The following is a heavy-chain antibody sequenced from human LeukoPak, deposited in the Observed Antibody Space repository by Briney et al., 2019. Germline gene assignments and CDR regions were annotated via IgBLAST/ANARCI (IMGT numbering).Heavy chain of an antibody. J-gene: IGHJ3*02. CDR3: ARARVGATSDDALDI. CDR1: GGSMSTYY. Sequence: SETLSLTCTVSGGSMSTYYWSWIRQPPGKGLEWIGYIHYSGSTSYNPSLRSRVTISGDMSKNQFSLKLSSVIAADTAVYHCARARVGATSDDALDIWGQGTMVTVSS. D-gene: IGHD1-26*01. CDR2: IHYSGST. V-gene: IGHV4-59*01.